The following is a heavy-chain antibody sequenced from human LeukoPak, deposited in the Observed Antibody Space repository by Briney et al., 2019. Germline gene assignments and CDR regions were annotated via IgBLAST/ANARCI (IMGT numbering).Heavy chain of an antibody. CDR2: ISSSSSYI. Sequence: GGSLRLSCAASGFTFSSYSMNWVRQAPGKGLEWVSSISSSSSYIYYADSVKGRFTISRDNAKNSLYLQMNSLRAEDTAVYYCARDKGDRVVVMVYFDYWGQGTLVTVSS. CDR3: ARDKGDRVVVMVYFDY. J-gene: IGHJ4*02. V-gene: IGHV3-21*01. D-gene: IGHD3-22*01. CDR1: GFTFSSYS.